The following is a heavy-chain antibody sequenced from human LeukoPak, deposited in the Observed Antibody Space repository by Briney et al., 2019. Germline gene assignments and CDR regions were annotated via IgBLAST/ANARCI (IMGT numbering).Heavy chain of an antibody. D-gene: IGHD6-19*01. Sequence: SERVSCTSSVGTFSRYAISSVRDAPRQGLVWGGGIIPIFGTANYAQKFQGSVTITADESTSTAYMELSSLRSDDTAVYYCAKASGWSNYFDYWGQGTLVTVSS. CDR3: AKASGWSNYFDY. J-gene: IGHJ4*02. CDR2: IIPIFGTA. V-gene: IGHV1-69*01. CDR1: VGTFSRYA.